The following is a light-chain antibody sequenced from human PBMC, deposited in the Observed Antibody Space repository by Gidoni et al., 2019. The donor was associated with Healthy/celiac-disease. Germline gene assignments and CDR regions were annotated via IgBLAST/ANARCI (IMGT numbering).Light chain of an antibody. CDR3: QQSYSTLGYT. V-gene: IGKV1-39*01. CDR2: AAS. J-gene: IGKJ2*01. Sequence: DIQMTQSPSSLSASVGDRVTITCRASQSISSYLNWYQQKPGKAPKLLIYAASSLQSGVQSRFSGSGYGTDFTLNISSLQPEDFATYYCQQSYSTLGYTFGQGTKLEIK. CDR1: QSISSY.